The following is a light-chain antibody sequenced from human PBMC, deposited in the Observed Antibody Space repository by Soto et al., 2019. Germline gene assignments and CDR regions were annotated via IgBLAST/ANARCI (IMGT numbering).Light chain of an antibody. CDR2: VAS. CDR1: QSVRSN. CDR3: QQRSNWPDA. J-gene: IGKJ5*01. Sequence: EIVMTQSPATLSVSPGERATLSCRASQSVRSNLAWYQQKPGQAPRLLIYVASYRATGIPARFSGSGSGTEYTLTISSLQPEDFAVYYCQQRSNWPDAFGQGTRLEIK. V-gene: IGKV3-15*01.